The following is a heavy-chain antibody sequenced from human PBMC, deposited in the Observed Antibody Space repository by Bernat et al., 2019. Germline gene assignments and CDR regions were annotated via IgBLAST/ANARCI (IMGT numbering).Heavy chain of an antibody. V-gene: IGHV4-34*01. CDR1: GGSFSGYY. D-gene: IGHD3-3*01. Sequence: QVQLQQWGAGLLKPSETLSLTCAVYGGSFSGYYWSWIRQPPGKGLEWIGEINHSGSTNYNPSLKSRVTISVDTSKNQFSLKLSSVTAADTAVYYCARAAANYDCWSGYSDKHTNWFDPWGQGTLVTVSS. CDR2: INHSGST. CDR3: ARAAANYDCWSGYSDKHTNWFDP. J-gene: IGHJ5*02.